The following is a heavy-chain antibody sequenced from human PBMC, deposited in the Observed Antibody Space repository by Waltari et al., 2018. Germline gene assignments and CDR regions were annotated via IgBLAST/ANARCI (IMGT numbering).Heavy chain of an antibody. J-gene: IGHJ4*02. D-gene: IGHD4-17*01. Sequence: EVQVVESGGDLVQPGGSLRLSCAASGFTFSDYWMGWVRQAPGKGLGGVAKIKKDARTKYYVDAGKGRFTISRDNAKNSRYLEMNSLTAEDTAVYYWARHGDFCFDYWGQGILVTVSS. CDR3: ARHGDFCFDY. V-gene: IGHV3-7*01. CDR2: IKKDARTK. CDR1: GFTFSDYW.